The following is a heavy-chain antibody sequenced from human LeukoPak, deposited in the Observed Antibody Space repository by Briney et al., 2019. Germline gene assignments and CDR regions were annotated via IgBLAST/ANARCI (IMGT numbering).Heavy chain of an antibody. CDR2: IYYSGST. J-gene: IGHJ4*02. CDR1: GGSISSYY. D-gene: IGHD5-18*01. Sequence: PSETLSLTCTVSGGSISSYYWSWIRQPPGKGLEWIGYIYYSGSTNYNRSLKSRVTISVDTSKNQFSLKLNSVTAADTAVYYCARHGYNYGTYYFDYWGQGTLVTVSS. V-gene: IGHV4-59*01. CDR3: ARHGYNYGTYYFDY.